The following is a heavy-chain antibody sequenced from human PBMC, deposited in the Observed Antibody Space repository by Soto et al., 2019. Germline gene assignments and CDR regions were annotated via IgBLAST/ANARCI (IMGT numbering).Heavy chain of an antibody. V-gene: IGHV2-5*02. CDR1: GFSLSTSGVG. CDR3: ARVVAPAHLDY. CDR2: IYWDDDM. J-gene: IGHJ4*02. D-gene: IGHD2-15*01. Sequence: QITLKESGPTLVKPTQTLTLTCTFSGFSLSTSGVGVGWIRQPPEKALEWLALIYWDDDMRYSPSLKSRLTITKDTSKSQVVLTMTNMDPVDTATYYGARVVAPAHLDYWGQGTLVTVTS.